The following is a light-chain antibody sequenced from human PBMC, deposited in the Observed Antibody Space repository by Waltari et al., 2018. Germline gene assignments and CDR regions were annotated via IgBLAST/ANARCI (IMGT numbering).Light chain of an antibody. CDR2: EDR. V-gene: IGLV3-10*01. CDR3: FSTDTSGSHWV. J-gene: IGLJ3*02. Sequence: SYELTQPPSMSVSPGQAARITCSGDALPKKYAYWYQQKSGQVPVLVIYEDRLRPSGIPERLSGSSSGTVATLGISGAQVEDEADYYWFSTDTSGSHWVFGGGTKLTVL. CDR1: ALPKKY.